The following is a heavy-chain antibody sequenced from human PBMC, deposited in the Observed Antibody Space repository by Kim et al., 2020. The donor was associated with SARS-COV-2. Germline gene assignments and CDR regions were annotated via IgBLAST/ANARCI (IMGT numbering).Heavy chain of an antibody. Sequence: GGSLRLSCAASGFIFSSSWMHWVRQAPGKELVCVSRINSDGSNTIYADSVQGRFTISRDNAKNTLYLQMNSLRAEDTAVYYCARGLYVNYFDPWGQGTLVTVSS. J-gene: IGHJ5*02. CDR1: GFIFSSSW. CDR3: ARGLYVNYFDP. D-gene: IGHD2-8*01. V-gene: IGHV3-74*01. CDR2: INSDGSNT.